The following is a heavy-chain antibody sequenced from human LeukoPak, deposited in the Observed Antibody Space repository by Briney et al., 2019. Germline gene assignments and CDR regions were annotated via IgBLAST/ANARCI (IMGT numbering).Heavy chain of an antibody. CDR1: GGSISSYY. D-gene: IGHD5-12*01. V-gene: IGHV4-4*09. Sequence: SETLSLTCTVSGGSISSYYWSWIRQPPGKGLEWIGYIYTSGSTNYNPSLKSRVTISVDTSKNQFSLKLSSVTAADTAGYYRAREGGGLYSGYDSHYYYYMDVWGKGTTVTVSS. J-gene: IGHJ6*03. CDR2: IYTSGST. CDR3: AREGGGLYSGYDSHYYYYMDV.